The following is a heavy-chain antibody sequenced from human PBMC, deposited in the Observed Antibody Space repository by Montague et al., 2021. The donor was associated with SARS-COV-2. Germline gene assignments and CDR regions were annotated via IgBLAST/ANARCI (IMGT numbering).Heavy chain of an antibody. D-gene: IGHD2-2*01. V-gene: IGHV3-23*03. CDR2: IYSGGSST. CDR3: AKEEGSTSDYYYYYGMDV. Sequence: SLRLSCAASGFTFSSYAMSWVRQAPGQGLEWVSVIYSGGSSTYYADSVKGRFTISRDNSKNTLYLQMNSLRAEDTAVYYCAKEEGSTSDYYYYYGMDVWGQGTTVTVSS. CDR1: GFTFSSYA. J-gene: IGHJ6*02.